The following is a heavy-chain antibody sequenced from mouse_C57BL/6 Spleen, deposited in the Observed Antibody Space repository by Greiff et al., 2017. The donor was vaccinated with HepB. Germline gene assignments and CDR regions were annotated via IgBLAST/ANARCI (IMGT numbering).Heavy chain of an antibody. V-gene: IGHV1-81*01. Sequence: QVHVKQSGAELARPGASVKLSCKASGYTFTSYGISWVKQRTGQGLEWIGEIYPRSGNTYYNEKFKGKATLTADKSSSTAYMELRSLTSEDSAVYFCARIGGNYAYWGQGTTLTVSS. CDR1: GYTFTSYG. D-gene: IGHD2-1*01. J-gene: IGHJ2*01. CDR3: ARIGGNYAY. CDR2: IYPRSGNT.